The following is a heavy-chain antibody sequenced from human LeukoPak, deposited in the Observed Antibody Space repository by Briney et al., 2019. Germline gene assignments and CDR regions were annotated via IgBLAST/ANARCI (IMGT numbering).Heavy chain of an antibody. V-gene: IGHV3-21*01. CDR3: ARDYDSSGFYDY. D-gene: IGHD3-22*01. CDR1: GFTFSFYS. Sequence: GGSLRLSCAASGFTFSFYSMNWVSQAPGKGLEWVSSISSSGSNIYYADSVKGRFTISRDNAKNSLYLQMNSLRAEDTAVYYCARDYDSSGFYDYWGQGTLVTVSS. CDR2: ISSSGSNI. J-gene: IGHJ4*02.